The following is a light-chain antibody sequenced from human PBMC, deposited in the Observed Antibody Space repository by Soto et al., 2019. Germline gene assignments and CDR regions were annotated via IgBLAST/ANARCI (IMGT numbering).Light chain of an antibody. CDR1: QSLIHSDGNTY. J-gene: IGKJ1*01. Sequence: DVVMIQSPLFLPVTLGQPASISCRSSQSLIHSDGNTYLSWLQQRPGHSPMRLIYEVSDRDSGVPDRFTGSGSGTDFTLKISRVEAEDVGVYYCLQGTHWPWTFGQGTEVEIK. CDR2: EVS. CDR3: LQGTHWPWT. V-gene: IGKV2-30*02.